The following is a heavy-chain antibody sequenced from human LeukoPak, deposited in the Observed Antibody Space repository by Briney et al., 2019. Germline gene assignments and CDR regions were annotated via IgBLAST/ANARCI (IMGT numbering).Heavy chain of an antibody. CDR1: GGSFSGYY. Sequence: SETLSLTCAVYGGSFSGYYWSWIRQPPGKGLEWIGEINHSGSTNYNPSLKSRVTISVDTPKNQFSLKLSSVTAADTAVYYCAKDRGRYYDSNGYYWGYYFDSWGQGILVTVST. J-gene: IGHJ4*02. V-gene: IGHV4-34*01. CDR3: AKDRGRYYDSNGYYWGYYFDS. CDR2: INHSGST. D-gene: IGHD3-22*01.